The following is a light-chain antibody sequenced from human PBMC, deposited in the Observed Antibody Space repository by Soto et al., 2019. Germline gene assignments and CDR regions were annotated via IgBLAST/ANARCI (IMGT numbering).Light chain of an antibody. J-gene: IGKJ2*01. CDR1: ESISRDY. CDR2: GAS. CDR3: QQYGGAPYT. Sequence: EIVLTQSPGTLSLSPGQSVTLSCRASESISRDYLAWYQQRLGQAPRLLIYGASSGATGIPDRFSGSGSGTDFTLTISRLEPEDFAIYYCQQYGGAPYTFGQGTKLEIK. V-gene: IGKV3-20*01.